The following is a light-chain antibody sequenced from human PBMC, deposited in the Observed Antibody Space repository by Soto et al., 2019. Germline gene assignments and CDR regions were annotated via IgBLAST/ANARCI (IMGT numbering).Light chain of an antibody. CDR1: QSVSSN. CDR2: GAS. J-gene: IGKJ1*01. Sequence: EIVMTQSPATLSVSPGERATLSCRASQSVSSNLAWYQQKPCQAPRLLIYGASPRADAIPAGLSGSGYGTEFTLTISRLQSEDFAVYYCQQYNNWPWTFGQGTNVEIK. V-gene: IGKV3D-15*01. CDR3: QQYNNWPWT.